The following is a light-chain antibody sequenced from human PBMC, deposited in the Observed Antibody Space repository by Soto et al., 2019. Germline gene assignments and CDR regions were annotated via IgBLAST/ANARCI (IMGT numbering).Light chain of an antibody. CDR2: DVS. J-gene: IGLJ2*01. CDR3: SSYTSSSTVV. CDR1: SSDVGGYNY. V-gene: IGLV2-14*03. Sequence: QSALTQPASVSGSPGQWIAISCTGTSSDVGGYNYVSWYQQHPGKAPKLIIYDVSNRPSGVSNRLSGSKSGNTASLTISGLQAEDEADYYCSSYTSSSTVVFGGGTKLTVL.